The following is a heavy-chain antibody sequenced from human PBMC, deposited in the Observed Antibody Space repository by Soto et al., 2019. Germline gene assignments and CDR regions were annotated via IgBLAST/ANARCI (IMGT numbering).Heavy chain of an antibody. J-gene: IGHJ4*02. Sequence: QITFKESGPPLVKPKQTLALTCTFSGFSVPSAGVGVGWIRQPPGKALEWLAVIFWDDDKRYSPSLESRLSIARDTSKDQVFLTMTNMESVDTATYYCALLNDGDYTFWGQGTRVTVSS. CDR3: ALLNDGDYTF. D-gene: IGHD4-17*01. V-gene: IGHV2-5*02. CDR2: IFWDDDK. CDR1: GFSVPSAGVG.